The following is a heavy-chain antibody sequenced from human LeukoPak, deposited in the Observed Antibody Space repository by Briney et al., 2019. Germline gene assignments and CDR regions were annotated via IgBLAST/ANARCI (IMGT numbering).Heavy chain of an antibody. D-gene: IGHD6-13*01. Sequence: PSETLSLTCAVYGGSFSGYYWSWIRQPPGKGLEWIGEINHSGSTNYNPSLNSRVTISVDTSKNQFSLKLSSVTAADTAVYYCARGRDSSSWYPRTKNYYMDVWGKGTTVTVSS. CDR1: GGSFSGYY. CDR2: INHSGST. V-gene: IGHV4-34*01. CDR3: ARGRDSSSWYPRTKNYYMDV. J-gene: IGHJ6*03.